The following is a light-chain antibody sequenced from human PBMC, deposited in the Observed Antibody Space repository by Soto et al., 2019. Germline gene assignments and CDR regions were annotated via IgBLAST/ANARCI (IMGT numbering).Light chain of an antibody. CDR2: DVS. J-gene: IGLJ2*01. CDR1: SSDVGGYSY. Sequence: QAVVTQPASVSGSPGQSITISCTGTSSDVGGYSYVSWYQQHPGKAPKLLIYDVSNRPSGVSNRFSGSKSGNTASLTISGLQAEDEADYYCSSYTSSSTLVVFGGGTQLTVL. CDR3: SSYTSSSTLVV. V-gene: IGLV2-14*03.